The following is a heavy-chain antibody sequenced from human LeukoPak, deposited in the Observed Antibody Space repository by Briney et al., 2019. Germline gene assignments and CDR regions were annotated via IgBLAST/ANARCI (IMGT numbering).Heavy chain of an antibody. J-gene: IGHJ4*02. CDR1: GFTFSSYS. CDR3: ARDRRFFGSGSYLDY. Sequence: PGGSLRLSCAASGFTFSSYSMNWVRQAPGKGLGWVSSISSSSSYIYYADSVKGRFTISRDNAKNSLYLQMNSLRAEDTAVYYCARDRRFFGSGSYLDYWGQETLVTVSS. CDR2: ISSSSSYI. V-gene: IGHV3-21*01. D-gene: IGHD3-10*01.